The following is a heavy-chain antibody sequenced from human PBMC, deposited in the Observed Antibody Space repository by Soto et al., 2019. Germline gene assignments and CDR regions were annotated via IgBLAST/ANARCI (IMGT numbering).Heavy chain of an antibody. Sequence: ASVKVSCKASGGTFSSYAISWVRQAPGQGLEWMGGIIPIFGTANYAQKFQGRVTITADESTSTAYMELSSLRSEDTAVYYCARARDDYDSSGYYKYYFDYWGQGTLVTVSS. CDR2: IIPIFGTA. J-gene: IGHJ4*02. CDR1: GGTFSSYA. V-gene: IGHV1-69*13. D-gene: IGHD3-22*01. CDR3: ARARDDYDSSGYYKYYFDY.